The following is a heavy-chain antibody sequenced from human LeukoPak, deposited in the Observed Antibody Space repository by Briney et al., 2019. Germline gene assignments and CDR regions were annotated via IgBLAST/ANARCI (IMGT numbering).Heavy chain of an antibody. CDR2: INSDGSHT. J-gene: IGHJ4*02. D-gene: IGHD2-21*02. CDR1: EFTFNNYW. Sequence: GGSLRLSCAASEFTFNNYWMHWVRQAPGKGLVWVSRINSDGSHTDYADSVKGRFTISRDNSKNTLYLQMNSLRAEDTAVYYCAKGDYYFDYWGQGTLVTVSS. CDR3: AKGDYYFDY. V-gene: IGHV3-74*01.